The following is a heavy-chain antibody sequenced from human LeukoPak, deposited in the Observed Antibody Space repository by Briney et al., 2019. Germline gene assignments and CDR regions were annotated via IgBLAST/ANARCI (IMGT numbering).Heavy chain of an antibody. J-gene: IGHJ4*02. CDR2: ITGDGTRT. CDR1: GFTFSSCA. V-gene: IGHV3-23*01. D-gene: IGHD1-14*01. Sequence: GGSLRLSCAASGFTFSSCAMTWVRQAPGKGLEWVASITGDGTRTYYTDSVKGRFTISRDNSKNTLYLQMNSLRADETAIYYCASRPRADMGPLDYWGQGTLVAVST. CDR3: ASRPRADMGPLDY.